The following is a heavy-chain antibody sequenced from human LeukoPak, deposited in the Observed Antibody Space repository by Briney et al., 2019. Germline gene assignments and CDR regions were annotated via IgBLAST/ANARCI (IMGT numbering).Heavy chain of an antibody. D-gene: IGHD3-22*01. CDR3: VKDEAPYYYDSSGYYFGD. J-gene: IGHJ4*02. CDR2: ISSHGGST. CDR1: GFTFSSYA. Sequence: GGSLRLSCSASGFTFSSYAMHWVRQAPGKGLEYVSAISSHGGSTYYADSVKGRFTISRNNSKNTLYLQMSSLRAGDTAVYYCVKDEAPYYYDSSGYYFGDWGQGTLVTVSS. V-gene: IGHV3-64D*09.